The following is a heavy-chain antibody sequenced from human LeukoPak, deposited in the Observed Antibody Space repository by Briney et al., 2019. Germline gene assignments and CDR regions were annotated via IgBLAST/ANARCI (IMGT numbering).Heavy chain of an antibody. Sequence: GASVKVSCKASGGTFSSYAISWVRQAPGQGLEWMGGIIPIFGTANYAQKFQGRVTITADESTSTAYMELSSLRSEDTAVYYCARYYSDYYYMDVWGKATTVTLSS. CDR1: GGTFSSYA. V-gene: IGHV1-69*13. D-gene: IGHD4-11*01. J-gene: IGHJ6*03. CDR3: ARYYSDYYYMDV. CDR2: IIPIFGTA.